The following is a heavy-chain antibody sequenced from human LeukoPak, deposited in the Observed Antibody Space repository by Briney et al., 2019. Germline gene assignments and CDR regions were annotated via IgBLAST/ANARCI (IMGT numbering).Heavy chain of an antibody. CDR3: ARDQSPSAVYDFWSGYPQIYYMDV. CDR1: GYTFTSYY. Sequence: ASVKVSCKASGYTFTSYYMHWVRQAPGQGLEWMGIINPSGGSTSYAQKFQGRVTMTRDTSTSTVYMELSSLRSEDTAVYYCARDQSPSAVYDFWSGYPQIYYMDVWGKGTTVTVSS. J-gene: IGHJ6*03. CDR2: INPSGGST. D-gene: IGHD3-3*01. V-gene: IGHV1-46*01.